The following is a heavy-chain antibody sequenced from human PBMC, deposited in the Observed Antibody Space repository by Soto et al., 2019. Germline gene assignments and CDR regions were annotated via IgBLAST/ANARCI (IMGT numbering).Heavy chain of an antibody. CDR3: AREGLKTETGYYYSGMDV. CDR1: GGSISSYY. J-gene: IGHJ6*04. D-gene: IGHD1-7*01. CDR2: IYYSGST. V-gene: IGHV4-59*01. Sequence: SETLSLTCTVSGGSISSYYWSWIRQPPGKGLEWIGYIYYSGSTNYNPSLKSRVTISVDTSKNQFSLKLSSVTAADTAVYYCAREGLKTETGYYYSGMDVGGKGTRVTVPS.